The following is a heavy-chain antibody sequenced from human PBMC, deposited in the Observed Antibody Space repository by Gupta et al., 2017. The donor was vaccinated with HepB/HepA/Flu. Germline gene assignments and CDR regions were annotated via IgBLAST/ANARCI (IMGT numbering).Heavy chain of an antibody. CDR1: GGSISSGAYY. Sequence: QVQLQESGPGLVKPSQTLSLTCTVSGGSISSGAYYWTWIRQHPGKGLEWIGYISYSGSTYYNPSLKSRVAISVDTSKNQFSLSLSSVTAADTAVYYCARVASYYDSSGNYWGYFDYWGQGTLVTGSS. CDR2: ISYSGST. J-gene: IGHJ4*02. CDR3: ARVASYYDSSGNYWGYFDY. V-gene: IGHV4-31*03. D-gene: IGHD3-22*01.